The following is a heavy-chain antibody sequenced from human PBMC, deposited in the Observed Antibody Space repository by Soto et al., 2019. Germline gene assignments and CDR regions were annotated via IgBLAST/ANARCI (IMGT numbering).Heavy chain of an antibody. Sequence: QVQLVQSGDEVKKPGASVKVSCKASGYIFVNYGIGWVRQAPGQGLEWMGWISPYTGNTHSATKVQGRLTMTTDTTKSTAYMGLGSLTSDDTALYYCVMVDNYVTPTPQDVWGQGTTVTVSS. D-gene: IGHD3-16*01. CDR3: VMVDNYVTPTPQDV. CDR2: ISPYTGNT. CDR1: GYIFVNYG. V-gene: IGHV1-18*01. J-gene: IGHJ6*02.